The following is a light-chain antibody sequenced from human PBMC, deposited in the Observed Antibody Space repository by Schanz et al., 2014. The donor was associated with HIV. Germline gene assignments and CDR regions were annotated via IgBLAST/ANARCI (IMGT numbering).Light chain of an antibody. Sequence: SYELTQPPSVSVAPGKTASITCGGNNVGIKSVHWYQQKPGQAPVMVISYDTDRPSGIPERFSGSNSGNTATLSISWVETGDEADYYCQVWDSYINVVFGGGTKVTVL. J-gene: IGLJ2*01. CDR3: QVWDSYINVV. CDR1: NVGIKS. CDR2: YDT. V-gene: IGLV3-21*04.